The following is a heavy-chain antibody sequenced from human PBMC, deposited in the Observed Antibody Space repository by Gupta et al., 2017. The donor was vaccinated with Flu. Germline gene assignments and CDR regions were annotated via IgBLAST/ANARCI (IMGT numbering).Heavy chain of an antibody. V-gene: IGHV3-53*04. CDR2: IYSGGST. J-gene: IGHJ6*02. CDR3: ARYSPGSYV. D-gene: IGHD2-21*01. CDR1: GFVVSRHY. Sequence: EVQLVYSVAGLVQPGGSLNLSCAACGFVVSRHYMSWVRQAPGKGLEWVSVIYSGGSTYYADSVKGRFTISRHNSKNTLYLQMNSLRAEDTAVYYCARYSPGSYVWGQGTTVTVSS.